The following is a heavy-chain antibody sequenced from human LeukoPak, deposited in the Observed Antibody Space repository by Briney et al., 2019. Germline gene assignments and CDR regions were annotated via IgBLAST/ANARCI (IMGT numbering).Heavy chain of an antibody. CDR2: INPNSGGT. D-gene: IGHD2-21*02. CDR1: GYMFTGYY. V-gene: IGHV1-2*02. J-gene: IGHJ4*02. CDR3: ARGYCSGDCFTLFDY. Sequence: ASVKVSCKASGYMFTGYYMHWVRQAPGQGLEWMGWINPNSGGTNYAQKFQGRVTMTRDASISTAYMELSSLRSGDTAVYYCARGYCSGDCFTLFDYWGQGTLVTVSS.